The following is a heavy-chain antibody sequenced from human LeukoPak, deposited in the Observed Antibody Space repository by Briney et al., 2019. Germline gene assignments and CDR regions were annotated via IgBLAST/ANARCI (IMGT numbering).Heavy chain of an antibody. V-gene: IGHV4-34*01. J-gene: IGHJ3*02. Sequence: SETLSLTCAVYGGSFSGYYWSWIRQPPGKGLGWIGEINHSGSTNYNPSLKSRVTISVDTSKNQFSLKLSSVTAADTAVYYCASATVTTLDAFDIWGQGTMVTVSS. D-gene: IGHD4-17*01. CDR3: ASATVTTLDAFDI. CDR2: INHSGST. CDR1: GGSFSGYY.